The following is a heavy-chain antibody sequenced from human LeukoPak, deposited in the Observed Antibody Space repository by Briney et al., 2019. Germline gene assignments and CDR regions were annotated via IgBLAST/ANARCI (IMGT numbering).Heavy chain of an antibody. Sequence: GESLKISCKGSGYSFTSYWIGWVRQMPGKGLEWMGIIYPGDSDTRYSPSFQGQVTIPADKSISTAYLQWSSLKASDTAMYYCATTSYDYVWGSYRPFDYWGQGTLVTVSS. J-gene: IGHJ4*02. V-gene: IGHV5-51*01. CDR2: IYPGDSDT. CDR3: ATTSYDYVWGSYRPFDY. D-gene: IGHD3-16*02. CDR1: GYSFTSYW.